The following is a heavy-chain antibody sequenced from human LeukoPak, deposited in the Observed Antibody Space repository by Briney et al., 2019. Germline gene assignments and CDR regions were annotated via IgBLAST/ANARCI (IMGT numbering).Heavy chain of an antibody. CDR1: GGSFSSSSYY. D-gene: IGHD1-1*01. Sequence: SETLSLTCTASGGSFSSSSYYWGWIRQPPGKGLEWIGSIYYSGSTYYNPSLKSRVTISVDTSKNQFSLKLSSVTATDTAVYYCASLKNVDFFDYWGQGTLVTVSS. CDR3: ASLKNVDFFDY. CDR2: IYYSGST. J-gene: IGHJ4*02. V-gene: IGHV4-39*01.